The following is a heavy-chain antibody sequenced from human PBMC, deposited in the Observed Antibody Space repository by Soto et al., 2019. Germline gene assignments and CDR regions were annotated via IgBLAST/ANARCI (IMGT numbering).Heavy chain of an antibody. CDR3: ARARLRAVYAFDI. Sequence: PSETLSLTCTVSGGSVSSGAYYWTWIRQRPGKGLEWIGYIYYSGSTYYSPSLKSRLSISLDTSKNQFSLRLSSVTAADTAMYYCARARLRAVYAFDIRGKGTMVTVSS. V-gene: IGHV4-31*03. CDR2: IYYSGST. J-gene: IGHJ3*02. D-gene: IGHD5-12*01. CDR1: GGSVSSGAYY.